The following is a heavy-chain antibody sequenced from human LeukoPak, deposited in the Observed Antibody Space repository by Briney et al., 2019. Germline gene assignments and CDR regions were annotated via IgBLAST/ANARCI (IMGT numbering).Heavy chain of an antibody. J-gene: IGHJ4*02. Sequence: GESPKISCKCSGYTFSSYWIGWVRPMPGKGLEWMGIIYPGESDTKYSPSFQGRVTVSADKTINTAYLQWSSLKASDTALYYCARLTSGYAETTIFGVVISPPDFWGQGTLVTVSS. CDR2: IYPGESDT. D-gene: IGHD3-3*01. CDR1: GYTFSSYW. V-gene: IGHV5-51*01. CDR3: ARLTSGYAETTIFGVVISPPDF.